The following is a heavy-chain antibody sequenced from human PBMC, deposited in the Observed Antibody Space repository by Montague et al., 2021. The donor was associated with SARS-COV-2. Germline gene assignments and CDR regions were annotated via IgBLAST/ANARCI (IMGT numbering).Heavy chain of an antibody. CDR1: GSSISSSNW. CDR3: ARLGEGVVPAPILGVGPYYSYYYMDV. D-gene: IGHD2-2*02. CDR2: INHGGST. V-gene: IGHV4-4*02. J-gene: IGHJ6*03. Sequence: SETLSLTCAASGSSISSSNWWSWVRQPPGKGLEWIGEINHGGSTNYNPSLKSRVTISADTSKNQFSLKLTSVAAADTAVYYCARLGEGVVPAPILGVGPYYSYYYMDVWGKGTTVTVSS.